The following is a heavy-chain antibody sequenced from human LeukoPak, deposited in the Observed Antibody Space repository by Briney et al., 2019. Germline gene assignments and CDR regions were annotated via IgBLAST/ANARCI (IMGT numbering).Heavy chain of an antibody. CDR3: ARVPDYGDYVHYYYYYMDV. Sequence: GGSLRLSCAASGFTFSSYSMNWVRQAPGKGLEWVSSISSSSSYIYYADSVKGRFTIPRDNAKNSLYLQMNSLRAEDTAVYYCARVPDYGDYVHYYYYYMDVWGKGTTVTVSS. J-gene: IGHJ6*03. CDR1: GFTFSSYS. V-gene: IGHV3-21*01. CDR2: ISSSSSYI. D-gene: IGHD4-17*01.